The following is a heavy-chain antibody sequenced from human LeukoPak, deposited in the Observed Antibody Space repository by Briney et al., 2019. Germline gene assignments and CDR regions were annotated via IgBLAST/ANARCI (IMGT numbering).Heavy chain of an antibody. D-gene: IGHD3-9*01. CDR1: GFTLSSYG. V-gene: IGHV3-30*02. J-gene: IGHJ4*02. Sequence: GSLRLSCAASGFTLSSYGMHWVRQAPGKGLEWVAFIRYDGSNKYYADSVKGRFTISRDNSKNTLHLQMNSLRAEDTAVYYCAKGDILTGYYPPFDYWGQGTLVTVSS. CDR2: IRYDGSNK. CDR3: AKGDILTGYYPPFDY.